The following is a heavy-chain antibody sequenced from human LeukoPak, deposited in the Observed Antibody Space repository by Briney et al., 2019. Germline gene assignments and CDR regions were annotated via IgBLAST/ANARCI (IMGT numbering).Heavy chain of an antibody. J-gene: IGHJ5*02. CDR3: AGGKGQQTPDWFDP. CDR2: IFYTGST. D-gene: IGHD3-16*01. V-gene: IGHV4-31*03. CDR1: GVSINSDNYY. Sequence: SETLSLTCTVAGVSINSDNYYWTWIRQHPGTGLERIGFIFYTGSTSYNRSLKSRVAISTDTSTNQFSLRLTSVTAADTAVYYCAGGKGQQTPDWFDPWGQGTQVTVSS.